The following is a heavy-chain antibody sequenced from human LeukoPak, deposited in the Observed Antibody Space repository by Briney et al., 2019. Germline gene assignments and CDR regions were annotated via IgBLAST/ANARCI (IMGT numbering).Heavy chain of an antibody. V-gene: IGHV1-69*04. J-gene: IGHJ5*02. Sequence: SVKVSCKASGGTFSSYAISWVRQAPGQGLEWMGRIIPILGIANYAQKFQGRVTITADKSTSTAYMELSSLRSEDTAVYYCARDYETGGIAAAFVRWFDPWGQGTLVTVSS. CDR1: GGTFSSYA. CDR3: ARDYETGGIAAAFVRWFDP. D-gene: IGHD6-13*01. CDR2: IIPILGIA.